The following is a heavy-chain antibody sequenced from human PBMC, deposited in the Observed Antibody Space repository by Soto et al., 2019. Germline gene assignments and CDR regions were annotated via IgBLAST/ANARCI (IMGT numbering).Heavy chain of an antibody. V-gene: IGHV1-8*01. CDR3: ARERVTGYYNVIGY. CDR1: GYTFTEYD. CDR2: VSPENRNA. Sequence: GASVKVSCKTSGYTFTEYDINWVRQAPGQGLEYMGWVSPENRNAGYAPQFRGRVSMTADTSINTVYLQMDSLRPEDTAIYYCARERVTGYYNVIGYWGQGTLVTVSS. J-gene: IGHJ4*02. D-gene: IGHD3-9*01.